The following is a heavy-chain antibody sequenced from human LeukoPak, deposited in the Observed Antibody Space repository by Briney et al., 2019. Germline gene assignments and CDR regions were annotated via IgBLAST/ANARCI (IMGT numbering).Heavy chain of an antibody. CDR3: ARDGDGQLVRYYYYYMDV. J-gene: IGHJ6*03. D-gene: IGHD6-13*01. CDR1: GYTFTSYG. V-gene: IGHV1-18*01. CDR2: ISAYNGNT. Sequence: ASVKVSCKASGYTFTSYGISWVRQAPGQGLEWMGWISAYNGNTNYAQKLQGRVTMTTDTSTSTAYMELRSLRSDDTAVYYCARDGDGQLVRYYYYYMDVWGKGTTVTVSS.